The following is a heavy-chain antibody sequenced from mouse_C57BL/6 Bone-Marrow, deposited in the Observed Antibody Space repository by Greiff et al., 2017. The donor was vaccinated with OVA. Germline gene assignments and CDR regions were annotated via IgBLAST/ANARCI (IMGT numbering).Heavy chain of an antibody. CDR3: ARYDSNYYFDY. Sequence: QVQLKESGAELARPGASVKLSCKASGYTFTSYGISWVKQRTGQGLEWIGEIYPRSGNTYYNEKFKGKATLTADKSSSTAYMELRSLTSEDSAVYFCARYDSNYYFDYWGQGTTLTVSS. J-gene: IGHJ2*01. D-gene: IGHD2-5*01. CDR2: IYPRSGNT. CDR1: GYTFTSYG. V-gene: IGHV1-81*01.